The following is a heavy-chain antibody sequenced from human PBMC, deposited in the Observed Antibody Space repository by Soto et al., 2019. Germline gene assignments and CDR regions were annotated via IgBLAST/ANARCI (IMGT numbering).Heavy chain of an antibody. Sequence: QVQLQESGPGLVKPSQTLSLTCTVSGGSISSGGYYWSWIRQHPGKGLEWIGYIYYSGSTYYNPSLKSRVTITVDTAKNQFSLKLSSVTAADTAVYYCAREKLGYGYYYYGMDVWGQGTTVTVSS. J-gene: IGHJ6*02. V-gene: IGHV4-31*03. CDR3: AREKLGYGYYYYGMDV. D-gene: IGHD5-12*01. CDR1: GGSISSGGYY. CDR2: IYYSGST.